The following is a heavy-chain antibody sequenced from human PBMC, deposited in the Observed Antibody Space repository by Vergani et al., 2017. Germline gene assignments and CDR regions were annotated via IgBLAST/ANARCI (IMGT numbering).Heavy chain of an antibody. V-gene: IGHV3-48*01. CDR1: GFDFSSYI. CDR3: AREYSSTSGRAFDF. Sequence: QLVESGGGWVQPGGSLRLSCVVSGFDFSSYIMNWVRQAPGKGLEWVSFVSPGTKSQSYAASVKGRFTISRDSAKNSLYLQMDSLRAEDTAVYYCAREYSSTSGRAFDFWGQGTKVTVSS. J-gene: IGHJ3*01. D-gene: IGHD2-2*01. CDR2: VSPGTKSQ.